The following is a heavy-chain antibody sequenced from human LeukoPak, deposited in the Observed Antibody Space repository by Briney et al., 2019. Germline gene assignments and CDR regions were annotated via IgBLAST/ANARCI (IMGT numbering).Heavy chain of an antibody. V-gene: IGHV4-39*01. CDR2: ISYSGSI. Sequence: KSSETLSLTCTVSGGSISSRPYYWGWVRQPPGQGLEWIGSISYSGSIHYNPSLKSRFTISVDTSRNHFSLRLSSVTAADTAVYYCATLEIGDYYFDYWGQGTLVTVSS. J-gene: IGHJ4*02. D-gene: IGHD3-16*01. CDR1: GGSISSRPYY. CDR3: ATLEIGDYYFDY.